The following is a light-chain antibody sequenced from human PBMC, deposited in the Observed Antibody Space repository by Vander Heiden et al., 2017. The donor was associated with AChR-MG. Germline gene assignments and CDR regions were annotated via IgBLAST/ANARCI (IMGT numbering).Light chain of an antibody. J-gene: IGKJ2*01. Sequence: DIQMTQSPSTLSASLGDRVTITCRASQSISSWLAWYQQKPGKAPKLLIYKASSLESGAPSRCSGSGSGTEFTLTISSLQPDDFATYYCQQYNSYSPYTFGQGTKLEIK. V-gene: IGKV1-5*03. CDR1: QSISSW. CDR2: KAS. CDR3: QQYNSYSPYT.